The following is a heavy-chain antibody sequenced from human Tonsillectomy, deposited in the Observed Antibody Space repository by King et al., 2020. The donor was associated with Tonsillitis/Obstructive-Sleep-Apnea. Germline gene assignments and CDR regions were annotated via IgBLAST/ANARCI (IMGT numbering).Heavy chain of an antibody. CDR1: GFTFNDYY. V-gene: IGHV3-11*05. D-gene: IGHD5-18*01. J-gene: IGHJ4*02. Sequence: QLVQSGGGLVKPGGSLRLSCATSGFTFNDYYMSWIRQAPGKGLEWVSYISSSGSYTNYADSVKGRFTIPRDNAKNSLYLQLNSLRAEDTAVYYCARGSGYSYGRCDYWGQGTLVTVSS. CDR2: ISSSGSYT. CDR3: ARGSGYSYGRCDY.